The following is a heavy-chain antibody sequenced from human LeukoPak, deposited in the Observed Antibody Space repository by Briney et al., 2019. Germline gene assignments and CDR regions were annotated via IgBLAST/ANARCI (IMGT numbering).Heavy chain of an antibody. CDR3: ARDQARGSYFPTSLYYYYYMDV. D-gene: IGHD1-26*01. V-gene: IGHV4-39*07. Sequence: KPSETLSLTCTVSGGSISSSSYYWGWIRQPPGKGLEWIGSIYYSGSTYYNPSLKSRVTISVDTSKNQFSLKLSSVTAADTAVYYCARDQARGSYFPTSLYYYYYMDVWGKGTTVTVSS. CDR1: GGSISSSSYY. J-gene: IGHJ6*03. CDR2: IYYSGST.